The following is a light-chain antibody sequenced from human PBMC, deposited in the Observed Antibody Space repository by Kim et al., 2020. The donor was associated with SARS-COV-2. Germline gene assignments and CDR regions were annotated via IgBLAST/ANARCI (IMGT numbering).Light chain of an antibody. J-gene: IGLJ3*02. Sequence: ASVKLTCTLSSGYSSDAIAWHQQQPEKGPRYLMKLNSDGSHSKGDGIPDRFSGSSSGAERYLTISSLQSEDEADYYCQTWGTGTWVFGGGTQLTVL. CDR3: QTWGTGTWV. CDR2: LNSDGSH. V-gene: IGLV4-69*01. CDR1: SGYSSDA.